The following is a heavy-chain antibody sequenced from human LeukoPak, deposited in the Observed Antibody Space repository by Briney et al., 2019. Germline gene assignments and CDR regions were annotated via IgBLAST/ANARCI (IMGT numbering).Heavy chain of an antibody. Sequence: SETLSLTCTVSGGSMSPYHWGWIRQPPGKGLEWTGYIYYSGSTNYNPSLNSRVTISVDTSKNQFSLKLSSVTAADTAVYYCARTKTENTIFGVSLKYYFDYWGQGTLVTVSS. CDR2: IYYSGST. D-gene: IGHD3-3*01. V-gene: IGHV4-59*01. CDR1: GGSMSPYH. CDR3: ARTKTENTIFGVSLKYYFDY. J-gene: IGHJ4*02.